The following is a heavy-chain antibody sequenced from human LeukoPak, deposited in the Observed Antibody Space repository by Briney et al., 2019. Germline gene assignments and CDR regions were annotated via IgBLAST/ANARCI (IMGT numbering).Heavy chain of an antibody. Sequence: GASVKVSCKASGGTFSSYAISWVRQAPGQGLEWMGRIIPIFGIANYAQKFQGRVMITADKSTSTAYMELSSLRSEDTAVYYCARDKYSSSLGDYWGQGTLVTVSS. J-gene: IGHJ4*02. V-gene: IGHV1-69*04. CDR2: IIPIFGIA. CDR1: GGTFSSYA. D-gene: IGHD6-6*01. CDR3: ARDKYSSSLGDY.